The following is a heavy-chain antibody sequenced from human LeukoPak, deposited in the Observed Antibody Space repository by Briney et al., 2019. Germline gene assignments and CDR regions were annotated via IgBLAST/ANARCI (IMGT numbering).Heavy chain of an antibody. D-gene: IGHD3-22*01. CDR2: ISSSGSTI. J-gene: IGHJ4*02. CDR1: GFTFSDYY. V-gene: IGHV3-11*04. Sequence: PGGSLRLSCAASGFTFSDYYMSWIRQAPGKGLEWVSYISSSGSTIYYADSVKGRFTIPRDNAKNSLYLQMNSLRAEDTAVYYCASSPPHDTNFGYWGQGTLVTVSS. CDR3: ASSPPHDTNFGY.